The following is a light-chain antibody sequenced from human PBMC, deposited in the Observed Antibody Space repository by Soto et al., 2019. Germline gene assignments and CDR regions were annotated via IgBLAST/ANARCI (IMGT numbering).Light chain of an antibody. CDR2: GAS. CDR3: QHYNKWPPWT. Sequence: EIVMTQSPSTLSVSPGERATLSCRASQSVSSSLAWYQQKPGQAPRLLIYGASTRATGIPARFSGSGSGTEFTRTISSLQSEDVAVYYCQHYNKWPPWTFGQGTKLEIK. CDR1: QSVSSS. J-gene: IGKJ2*01. V-gene: IGKV3-15*01.